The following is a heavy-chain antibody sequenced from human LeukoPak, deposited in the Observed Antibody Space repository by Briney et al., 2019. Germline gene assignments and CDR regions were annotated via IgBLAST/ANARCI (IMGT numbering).Heavy chain of an antibody. CDR2: IYHTGST. CDR1: GASVSSGDFY. D-gene: IGHD1-26*01. Sequence: SQTLSLTCTVSGASVSSGDFYWSRIRQPPGKGLEWIGYIYHTGSTYYNPSLNGRATVSVDRSKNQFSLKLTSATVADTAVYFCANDRGGSYYLTVDNWGQGTRVTVSS. CDR3: ANDRGGSYYLTVDN. J-gene: IGHJ4*02. V-gene: IGHV4-30-2*01.